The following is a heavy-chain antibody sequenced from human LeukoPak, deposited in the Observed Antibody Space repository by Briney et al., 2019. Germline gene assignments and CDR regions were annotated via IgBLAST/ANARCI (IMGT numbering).Heavy chain of an antibody. CDR1: GFIFSAYE. V-gene: IGHV3-48*03. CDR2: ISSSGSTI. J-gene: IGHJ1*01. D-gene: IGHD4-17*01. Sequence: GGSLRRSCAASGFIFSAYEMNWVRQAPGKGLEWVSYISSSGSTIYYADSVKGRFTISRDNAKNSLYLQINSLRAEDTAVYYCARDFVYGDSLEYFQDWGQGTLVTVSS. CDR3: ARDFVYGDSLEYFQD.